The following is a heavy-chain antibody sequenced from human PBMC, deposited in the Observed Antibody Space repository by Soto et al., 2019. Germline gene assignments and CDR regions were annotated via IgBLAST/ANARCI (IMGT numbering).Heavy chain of an antibody. CDR2: ISYDGSNK. Sequence: QVQLVESGGGVVQPGRSPRLSCAASGFTFSSYAMHWVRQAPGKGLEWVAVISYDGSNKYYADSVKGRFTISRDNSKNTLYLQMNSLRAEDTAVYYCARSNKIKSVTDYWGQGTLVTVSS. CDR3: ARSNKIKSVTDY. J-gene: IGHJ4*02. D-gene: IGHD5-18*01. V-gene: IGHV3-30-3*01. CDR1: GFTFSSYA.